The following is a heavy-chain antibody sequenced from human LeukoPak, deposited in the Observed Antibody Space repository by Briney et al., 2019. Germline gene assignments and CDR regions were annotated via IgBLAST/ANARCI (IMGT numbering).Heavy chain of an antibody. D-gene: IGHD6-19*01. Sequence: SETLSLTCTVSGYSISSGYYWGWIRQPPGKGLEWIGSIYHSGSTYYNPSLKSRVTISVDTSKNQFSLKLSSVTAADTAVYYCARDLGSYSSGWYVAHWGQGTLVTVSS. CDR3: ARDLGSYSSGWYVAH. J-gene: IGHJ4*02. CDR1: GYSISSGYY. CDR2: IYHSGST. V-gene: IGHV4-38-2*02.